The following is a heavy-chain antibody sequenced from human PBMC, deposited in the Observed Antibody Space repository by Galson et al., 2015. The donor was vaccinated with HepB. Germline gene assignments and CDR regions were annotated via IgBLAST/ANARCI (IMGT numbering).Heavy chain of an antibody. V-gene: IGHV3-23*01. CDR3: AKDPLIDYGDYVEGGGDAFDI. D-gene: IGHD4-17*01. J-gene: IGHJ3*02. CDR1: GFTFSSYA. Sequence: SLRLSCAASGFTFSSYAMSWVRQAPGKGLEWVSAISGSGGSTYYADSVKGRFTISRDNSKNTLYLQMDSLRAEDTAVYYCAKDPLIDYGDYVEGGGDAFDIWGQGTMVTVSS. CDR2: ISGSGGST.